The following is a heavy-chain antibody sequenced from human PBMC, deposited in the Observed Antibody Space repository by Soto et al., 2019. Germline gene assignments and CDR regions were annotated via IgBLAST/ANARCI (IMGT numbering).Heavy chain of an antibody. CDR2: IIPIFGTA. Sequence: SVKVSCKASGGTFSSYAISWVRQAPGQGLEWMGGIIPIFGTANYAQKFQGRVTITADESTSTAYMELSSLRSEDTAVYYCARLTGYCSGGSCDDNWFDPWGQGTLVTVSS. D-gene: IGHD2-15*01. CDR3: ARLTGYCSGGSCDDNWFDP. J-gene: IGHJ5*02. CDR1: GGTFSSYA. V-gene: IGHV1-69*13.